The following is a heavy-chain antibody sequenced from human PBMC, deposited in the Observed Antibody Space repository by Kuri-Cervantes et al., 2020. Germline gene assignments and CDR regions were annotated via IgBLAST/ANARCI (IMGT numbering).Heavy chain of an antibody. Sequence: GESLKISCAASGFTFSSYGMHWVRQAPGKGLEWGAVIWYDGSNKYYADSVKGRFTISRDNSKNTLYLQMNSLRAEDTAVYYCARARGVLWFGALQYGMDVWGQGTTVTVSS. D-gene: IGHD3-10*01. J-gene: IGHJ6*02. CDR2: IWYDGSNK. CDR3: ARARGVLWFGALQYGMDV. V-gene: IGHV3-33*01. CDR1: GFTFSSYG.